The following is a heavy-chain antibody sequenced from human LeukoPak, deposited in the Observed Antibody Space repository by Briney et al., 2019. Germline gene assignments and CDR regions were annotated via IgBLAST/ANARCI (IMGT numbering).Heavy chain of an antibody. CDR2: IYYSGST. V-gene: IGHV4-30-4*07. J-gene: IGHJ4*02. CDR3: ARGRGYEYYFDS. CDR1: GGSISSSSYY. Sequence: PSETLSLTCTVSGGSISSSSYYWSWIRQPPGKGLEWIGYIYYSGSTYYNPSLKSRVTISVDTSKNQFSLNLSSVTAADTALYFCARGRGYEYYFDSWGQGTLVTVSS. D-gene: IGHD5-12*01.